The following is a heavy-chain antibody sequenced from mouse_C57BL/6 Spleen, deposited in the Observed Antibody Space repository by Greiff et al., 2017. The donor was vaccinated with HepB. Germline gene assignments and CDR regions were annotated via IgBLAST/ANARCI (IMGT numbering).Heavy chain of an antibody. CDR1: GYTFTGYW. J-gene: IGHJ4*01. CDR2: ILPGSGST. CDR3: ARGMGRYYYAMDY. Sequence: VQLQQSGAELMKPGASVKLSCKAPGYTFTGYWIEWVKQRPGHGLEWIGEILPGSGSTNYNEKFKGKATFTADTSSNTAYMQLRSLTTEDAAIYYCARGMGRYYYAMDYWGQGTSVTVSS. V-gene: IGHV1-9*01.